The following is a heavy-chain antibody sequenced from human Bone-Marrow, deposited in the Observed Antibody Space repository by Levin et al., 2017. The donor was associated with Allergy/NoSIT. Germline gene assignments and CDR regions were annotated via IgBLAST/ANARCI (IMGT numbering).Heavy chain of an antibody. CDR3: ARDFYYDSTSYYAY. V-gene: IGHV1-18*01. CDR1: GYTFNSHG. D-gene: IGHD3-22*01. J-gene: IGHJ4*02. CDR2: ISTYNENT. Sequence: AASVKVSCKGSGYTFNSHGITWVRQAPGQGLEYVGWISTYNENTNYAQKFQGRVAVTVDTSTSTVYMELRNLRSDDTAVYYCARDFYYDSTSYYAYWGQGTLITVSS.